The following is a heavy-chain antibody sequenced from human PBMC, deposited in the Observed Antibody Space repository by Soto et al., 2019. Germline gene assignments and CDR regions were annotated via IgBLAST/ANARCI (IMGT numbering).Heavy chain of an antibody. V-gene: IGHV4-59*08. Sequence: QVQLQESGPGLVKPSETLSLSCTVSGGSISSYYWSWFRQSPGKRMEWIGYVHHSWGSSYNPSLRSRVAISLDTAKGQFSLKVTSVTAPDTAVYYCARQGFGPLHGLVDVWGQGTTVTVSS. CDR2: VHHSWGS. CDR3: ARQGFGPLHGLVDV. J-gene: IGHJ6*02. D-gene: IGHD3-10*01. CDR1: GGSISSYY.